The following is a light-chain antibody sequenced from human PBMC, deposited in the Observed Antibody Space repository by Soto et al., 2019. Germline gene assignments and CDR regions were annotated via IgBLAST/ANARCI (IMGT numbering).Light chain of an antibody. Sequence: QSALTQPASVSGSPGQSITISCTGTSSDIGAYNYVSWYQQYPGKAPKLMIYGVTNRPSGIPDRFSGSKSGNTASLTVSGLQPEDEAEYFCSSYSRSLNYVFGSGTKVTVL. J-gene: IGLJ1*01. CDR1: SSDIGAYNY. CDR2: GVT. CDR3: SSYSRSLNYV. V-gene: IGLV2-8*01.